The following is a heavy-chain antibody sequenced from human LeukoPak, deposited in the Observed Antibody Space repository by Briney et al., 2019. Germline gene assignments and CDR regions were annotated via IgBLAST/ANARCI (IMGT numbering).Heavy chain of an antibody. Sequence: GESLKISRKGSGYSFTNYWITWVRQMPGKGLEWMGGVDPGDSYIKYSPSFQGHVTISADKSISTAYLHWSSLKASDTAMYYCARHRRLSNFDYWGQGTLVTVSS. CDR3: ARHRRLSNFDY. J-gene: IGHJ4*02. CDR1: GYSFTNYW. V-gene: IGHV5-10-1*01. CDR2: VDPGDSYI. D-gene: IGHD3-16*02.